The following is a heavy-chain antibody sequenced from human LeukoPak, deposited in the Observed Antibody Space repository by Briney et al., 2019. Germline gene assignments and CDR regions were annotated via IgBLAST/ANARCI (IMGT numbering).Heavy chain of an antibody. V-gene: IGHV4-38-2*01. J-gene: IGHJ3*02. CDR1: GHYITSAYY. CDR3: ATIYEDAFDI. D-gene: IGHD3-16*01. CDR2: IYHSGTT. Sequence: SETLSLTCSVSGHYITSAYYWGWIRLPPRKGLEWIGTIYHSGTTNYNPTLKSRVNISVDTSKNQFSLKLSSVTAADTAVYYCATIYEDAFDIRGQGTMVTVSS.